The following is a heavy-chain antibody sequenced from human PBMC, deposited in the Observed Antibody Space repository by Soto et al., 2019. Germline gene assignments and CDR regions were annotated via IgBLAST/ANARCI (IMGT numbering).Heavy chain of an antibody. CDR1: GFTFSSYA. Sequence: GGSLRLSCAASGFTFSSYAMSWVRQAPGKGLEWVSAISGSGGSTYYADSVKGRFTISRDNSKNTLYLQMNSLRAEDTAVYYCAKVRGKYRTFNWFDPRDQGTLGTLFS. CDR3: AKVRGKYRTFNWFDP. D-gene: IGHD3-10*01. J-gene: IGHJ5*02. CDR2: ISGSGGST. V-gene: IGHV3-23*01.